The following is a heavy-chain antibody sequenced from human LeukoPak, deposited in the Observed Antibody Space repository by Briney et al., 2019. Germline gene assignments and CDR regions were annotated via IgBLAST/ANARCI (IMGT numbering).Heavy chain of an antibody. V-gene: IGHV3-23*01. D-gene: IGHD3-22*01. CDR3: ARASYYDSSGYPDY. CDR1: GFTFRNYA. J-gene: IGHJ4*02. Sequence: GGSLRLSCAASGFTFRNYAMSWVRQAPRKGLEWVSSISASGTSTYYSDSVKGRFTISRDNSKHTLYLQMNSLRAEDTAVYFCARASYYDSSGYPDYWGQGTLVTVFS. CDR2: ISASGTST.